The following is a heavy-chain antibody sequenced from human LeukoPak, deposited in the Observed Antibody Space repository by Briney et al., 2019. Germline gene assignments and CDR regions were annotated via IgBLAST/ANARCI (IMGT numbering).Heavy chain of an antibody. CDR1: GFTFSTYG. CDR3: AKGNTANKNPNFDY. J-gene: IGHJ4*02. Sequence: GGSLRLSCAASGFTFSTYGMNRVRQAPGKGLEWVSTVSNSGDNTYYADSVKGRFTISRDNSRDTLYLQMNSLRAEDTAVYYCAKGNTANKNPNFDYWGQGTLVTVSS. V-gene: IGHV3-23*01. D-gene: IGHD5-18*01. CDR2: VSNSGDNT.